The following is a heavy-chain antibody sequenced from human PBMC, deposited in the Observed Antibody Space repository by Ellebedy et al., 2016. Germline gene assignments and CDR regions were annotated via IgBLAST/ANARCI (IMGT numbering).Heavy chain of an antibody. Sequence: LRLSXSVSGSSISTGYYWSWIRQHPGKGLEWIGYIYYSGSTYYNPSLKSRVTISVDTSKNQFSLKLSSVTAADTAVYYCARGVYGSGSPPDYWGQGTLVTVSS. J-gene: IGHJ4*02. CDR3: ARGVYGSGSPPDY. V-gene: IGHV4-31*03. CDR2: IYYSGST. CDR1: GSSISTGYY. D-gene: IGHD3-10*01.